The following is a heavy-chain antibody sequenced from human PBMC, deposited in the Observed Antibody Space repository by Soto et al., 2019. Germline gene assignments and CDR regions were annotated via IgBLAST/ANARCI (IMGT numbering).Heavy chain of an antibody. Sequence: SVKVSCKASGFTFTSSAVQWVRQARGQRLEWIGWIVVGSGNTNYAQKFQERVTITRDMSTSTAYMELSSLRSEDTAVYYCAAGINYYGSGKNHYYYGMDVWGQGTTVTVSS. D-gene: IGHD3-10*01. CDR2: IVVGSGNT. V-gene: IGHV1-58*01. CDR1: GFTFTSSA. CDR3: AAGINYYGSGKNHYYYGMDV. J-gene: IGHJ6*02.